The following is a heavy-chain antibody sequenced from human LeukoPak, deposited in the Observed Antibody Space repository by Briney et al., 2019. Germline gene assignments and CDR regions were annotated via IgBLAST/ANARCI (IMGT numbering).Heavy chain of an antibody. CDR3: TRLPYGDYDSPRLVDY. D-gene: IGHD4-17*01. Sequence: GGSLRLSCAASGFTFSSYEMNWVRQAPGKGLEWVSYISSSGSTIYYADSVKGRFTVSRDNAKNSLYLQMNSLKTEDTAVYYCTRLPYGDYDSPRLVDYWGQGTLVTVSS. V-gene: IGHV3-48*03. CDR1: GFTFSSYE. J-gene: IGHJ4*02. CDR2: ISSSGSTI.